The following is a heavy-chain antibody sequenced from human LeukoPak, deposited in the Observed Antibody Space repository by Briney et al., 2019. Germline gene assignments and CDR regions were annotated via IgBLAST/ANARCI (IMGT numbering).Heavy chain of an antibody. CDR3: ARDGVYSSSSGLDY. CDR1: GFTFSSYG. J-gene: IGHJ4*02. D-gene: IGHD6-6*01. V-gene: IGHV3-33*01. Sequence: PGGSLRLSCAASGFTFSSYGMHWVRQAPGKGLEWVAVIWYDGSNKYYADSVKGRFTISRDNSKNTLYLQMNSLRAEDTAVYYCARDGVYSSSSGLDYWGQGTLATVSS. CDR2: IWYDGSNK.